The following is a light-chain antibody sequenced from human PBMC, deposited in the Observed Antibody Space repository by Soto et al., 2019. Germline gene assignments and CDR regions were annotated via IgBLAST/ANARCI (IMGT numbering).Light chain of an antibody. V-gene: IGKV3-11*01. CDR3: QQRSNWPLIT. CDR1: QSVSSY. CDR2: DAS. Sequence: EIVLTHSPATLSLSPCERATLSCSASQSVSSYLAWYQQKPGQAPRLLIYDASNRATGIPARFSGSGSGTDFTLTISSLEPEDFAVYYCQQRSNWPLITFGQGTKVDIK. J-gene: IGKJ1*01.